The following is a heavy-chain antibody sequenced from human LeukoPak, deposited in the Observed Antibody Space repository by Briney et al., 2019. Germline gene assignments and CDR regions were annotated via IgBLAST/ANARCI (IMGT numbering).Heavy chain of an antibody. D-gene: IGHD3-9*01. CDR3: AKDRDILTGYAFDY. CDR1: GFTFSGYA. V-gene: IGHV3-64*01. J-gene: IGHJ4*02. CDR2: ISSNGGST. Sequence: GGSLRLSCAASGFTFSGYAMHWVRQAPGKGLEYVSAISSNGGSTYYANSVKGRFTISRDNSKNTLYLQMGSLRAEDMAVYYCAKDRDILTGYAFDYWGQGTLVTVSS.